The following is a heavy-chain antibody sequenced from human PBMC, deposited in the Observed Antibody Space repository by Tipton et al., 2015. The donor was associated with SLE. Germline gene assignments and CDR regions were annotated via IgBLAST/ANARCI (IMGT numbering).Heavy chain of an antibody. J-gene: IGHJ3*02. CDR2: IYHSGST. Sequence: TLSLTCAVSGGSISSGGYSWSWIRQPPGKGLEWIGYIYHSGSTYYNPSLKSRVTISVDTSKNQFSLKLSSVTAADTAVYYCARDPSMREAFDIWGQGTMVTVSS. CDR1: GGSISSGGYS. D-gene: IGHD2/OR15-2a*01. V-gene: IGHV4-30-2*01. CDR3: ARDPSMREAFDI.